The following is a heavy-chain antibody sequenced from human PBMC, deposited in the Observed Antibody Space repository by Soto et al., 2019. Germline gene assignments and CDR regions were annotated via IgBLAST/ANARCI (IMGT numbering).Heavy chain of an antibody. Sequence: PSETLSLTCTVAGGSINNYYWSWIRQPPGKGLEWIGYIYHSGDTNYNPSLKSRVTISVDTSNNQFSLKLNSVTAADTAVYYCARGIAIDYWGQGTLVTVSS. CDR2: IYHSGDT. D-gene: IGHD6-13*01. V-gene: IGHV4-59*01. CDR3: ARGIAIDY. J-gene: IGHJ4*02. CDR1: GGSINNYY.